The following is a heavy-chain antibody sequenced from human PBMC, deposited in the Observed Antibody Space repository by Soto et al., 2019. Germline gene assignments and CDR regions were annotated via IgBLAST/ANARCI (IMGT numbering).Heavy chain of an antibody. CDR2: IWYDGSNK. CDR3: ASGDCSGGSCYPGGDWFDP. Sequence: QVQLVESGGGVVQPGRSLRLSCAASGFTFSSYGMHWVRQAPGKGLEWVAVIWYDGSNKYYADSVKGRFTISRDNYKNALYLQMNSLRAEDTAVYYCASGDCSGGSCYPGGDWFDPWGQGTLVTVS. V-gene: IGHV3-33*01. D-gene: IGHD2-15*01. J-gene: IGHJ5*02. CDR1: GFTFSSYG.